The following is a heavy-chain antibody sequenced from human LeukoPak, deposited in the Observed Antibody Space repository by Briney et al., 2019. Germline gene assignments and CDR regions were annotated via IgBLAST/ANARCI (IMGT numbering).Heavy chain of an antibody. CDR1: GFTFGDYA. V-gene: IGHV3-49*04. Sequence: PGGSLRLSCTASGFTFGDYAMSWVRQAPGKGLEWVGFIRSKACGGTTEYAASVKGRFTISRDDSKSIAYLQMNSLKTEDTAVYYCTKVAASSGWYYFDYWGQGTLVTVSS. CDR2: IRSKACGGTT. CDR3: TKVAASSGWYYFDY. D-gene: IGHD6-19*01. J-gene: IGHJ4*02.